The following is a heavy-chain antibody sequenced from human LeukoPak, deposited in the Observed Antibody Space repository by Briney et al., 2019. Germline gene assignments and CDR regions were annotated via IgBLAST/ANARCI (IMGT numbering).Heavy chain of an antibody. CDR3: ARHCSSTSCYYD. D-gene: IGHD2-2*01. J-gene: IGHJ4*02. CDR2: ISPGDSGT. V-gene: IGHV5-51*01. Sequence: GESLKISCKGSGYSFTSYWIGWVRPIPGKGLEWMGIISPGDSGTRYSPSFQGQVTISADKSISTAYLQWSSLKASDTAMYYCARHCSSTSCYYDWGQGTLVTVSS. CDR1: GYSFTSYW.